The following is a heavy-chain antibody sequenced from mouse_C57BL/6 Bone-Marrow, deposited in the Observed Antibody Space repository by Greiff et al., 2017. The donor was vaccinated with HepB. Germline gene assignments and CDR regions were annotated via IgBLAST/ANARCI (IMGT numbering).Heavy chain of an antibody. CDR1: GYTFTSYG. V-gene: IGHV1-81*01. Sequence: QVQLQQSGAELARPGASVKLSCKASGYTFTSYGISWVKQRTGQGLEWIGEIYPRSGNTYYNEKFKGKATLTAYKSSSTAYMELRSLTSEDSAVYFCARSGVYYYGSTWFAYWGQGTLVTVSA. CDR3: ARSGVYYYGSTWFAY. J-gene: IGHJ3*01. D-gene: IGHD1-1*01. CDR2: IYPRSGNT.